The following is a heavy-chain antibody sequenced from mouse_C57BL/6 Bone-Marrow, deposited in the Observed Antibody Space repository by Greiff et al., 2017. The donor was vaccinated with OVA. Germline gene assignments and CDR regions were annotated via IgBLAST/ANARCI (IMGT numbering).Heavy chain of an antibody. J-gene: IGHJ2*01. Sequence: QVQLQQPGAELVKPGASVKLSCKASGYTFTSYWMHWVKQRPGQGLEWIGMIHPNSGSTNYNEKFKSKATLTVDKSSSTAYMQLGSLTSEDSAVYYCARYYYGSSWGYWGQGTTLTVSS. CDR1: GYTFTSYW. D-gene: IGHD1-1*01. CDR2: IHPNSGST. CDR3: ARYYYGSSWGY. V-gene: IGHV1-64*01.